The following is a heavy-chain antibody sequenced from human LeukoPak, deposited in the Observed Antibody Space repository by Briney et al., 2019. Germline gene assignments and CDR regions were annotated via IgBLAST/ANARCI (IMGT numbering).Heavy chain of an antibody. CDR3: ARRSWDSSGYKISDY. V-gene: IGHV3-48*02. D-gene: IGHD3-22*01. CDR1: GFTFSGYS. J-gene: IGHJ4*02. Sequence: GQSMRLSCAAAGFTFSGYSMNWVRQAPGKGLEWVSYISTTSSTIYYADSVKGRFTSSRDNAKNSLYLQMNSLRDEDTAVYYCARRSWDSSGYKISDYWGQGTLVTVS. CDR2: ISTTSSTI.